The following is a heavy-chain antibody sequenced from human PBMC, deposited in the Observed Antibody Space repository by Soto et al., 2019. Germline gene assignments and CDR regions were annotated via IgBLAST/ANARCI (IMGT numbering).Heavy chain of an antibody. Sequence: QVQLVQSGAEVKKPGSSVKVSCKASGGTFSSYTISRVRQAPGQGLEWMGRIIPILGIANYAQKFQGRVTITADKSTSTAYMELSSLRSDDTAVYYCSNVGYCSGGSCYNYYYCGMDVWGQGTTVTVSS. CDR2: IIPILGIA. V-gene: IGHV1-69*02. CDR3: SNVGYCSGGSCYNYYYCGMDV. D-gene: IGHD2-15*01. CDR1: GGTFSSYT. J-gene: IGHJ6*02.